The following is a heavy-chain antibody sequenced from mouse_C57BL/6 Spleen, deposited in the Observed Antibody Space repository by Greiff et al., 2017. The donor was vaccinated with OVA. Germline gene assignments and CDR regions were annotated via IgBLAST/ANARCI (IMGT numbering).Heavy chain of an antibody. CDR3: ARPITTVVAPLGY. Sequence: QVQLKQPGAELVRPGSSVKLSCKASGYTFTSYWMHWVKQRPIQGLEWIGNIDPSDSETHYNQKFKDKATLTVDKSSSTAYMQLSSLTSEDSAVYYCARPITTVVAPLGYWGQGTTLTVSS. CDR2: IDPSDSET. J-gene: IGHJ2*01. D-gene: IGHD1-1*01. V-gene: IGHV1-52*01. CDR1: GYTFTSYW.